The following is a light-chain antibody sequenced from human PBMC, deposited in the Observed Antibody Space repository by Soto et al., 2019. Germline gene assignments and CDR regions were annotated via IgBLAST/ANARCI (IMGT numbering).Light chain of an antibody. CDR3: QQRSDWIT. CDR2: DAS. J-gene: IGKJ5*01. V-gene: IGKV3-11*01. Sequence: EIVLTQSPATLSLSPGARATLSCRASQSVSNSLAWFQQTPGHAPRLLIYDASNRATGIPARFSGSGSGTDFPLTISSLDPEDSAVYYCQQRSDWITFGQGTRLEIK. CDR1: QSVSNS.